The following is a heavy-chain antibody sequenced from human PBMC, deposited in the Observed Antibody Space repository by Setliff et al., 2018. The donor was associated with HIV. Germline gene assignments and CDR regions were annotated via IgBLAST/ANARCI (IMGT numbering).Heavy chain of an antibody. D-gene: IGHD5-12*01. CDR1: GFIFDDYA. V-gene: IGHV3-20*04. CDR2: ISWHGGST. CDR3: VREDIVTTGGRLDYYMDV. J-gene: IGHJ6*03. Sequence: GSLRLSCAASGFIFDDYAMHWVRQVPGKGLEWVALISWHGGSTGSADSVKGRSTVSRDNAKNSLYLQMNSLRAEDTALYYCVREDIVTTGGRLDYYMDVWGKGTTVTVSS.